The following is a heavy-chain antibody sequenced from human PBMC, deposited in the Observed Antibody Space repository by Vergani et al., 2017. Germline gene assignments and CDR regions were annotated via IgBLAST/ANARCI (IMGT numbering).Heavy chain of an antibody. CDR1: GFSFSSYW. J-gene: IGHJ3*02. D-gene: IGHD6-13*01. CDR3: ARMGPYSSRPRDAFDI. Sequence: EVQLVESGGGLVQPGGSLRLSCAASGFSFSSYWMSWVRQAPGKGLEGLANINQDGSAKNYVDSVKGRFTISRDNAKNSVLLQMNSLRVEDTAVYYCARMGPYSSRPRDAFDIWGLGTMVTVSS. V-gene: IGHV3-7*01. CDR2: INQDGSAK.